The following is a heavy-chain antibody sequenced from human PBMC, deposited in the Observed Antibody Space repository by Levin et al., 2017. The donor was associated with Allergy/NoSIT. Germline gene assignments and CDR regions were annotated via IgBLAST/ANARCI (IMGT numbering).Heavy chain of an antibody. CDR1: GFTFDDYA. CDR2: ISWNSGSI. V-gene: IGHV3-9*01. J-gene: IGHJ2*01. D-gene: IGHD6-13*01. Sequence: GGSLRLSCAASGFTFDDYAMHWVRQAPGKGLEWVSGISWNSGSIGYADSVKGRFTISRDNAKNSLYLQMNSLRAEDTALYYCAKGVIAASDWYFDRWGRGTLVTVSS. CDR3: AKGVIAASDWYFDR.